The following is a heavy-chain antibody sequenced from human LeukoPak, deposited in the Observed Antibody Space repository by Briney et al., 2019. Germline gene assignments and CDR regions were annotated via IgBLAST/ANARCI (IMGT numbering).Heavy chain of an antibody. CDR2: IYYSGST. V-gene: IGHV4-59*01. Sequence: SETRSLTCTVSGGSISSYYWSWIRQPPGKGLEWIGYIYYSGSTNYNPSLKSRVTISVDTSKNQFSLKLSSVTAADTAVYYCARDSGATGDFDYWGQGTLVTVSS. CDR3: ARDSGATGDFDY. J-gene: IGHJ4*02. D-gene: IGHD1-26*01. CDR1: GGSISSYY.